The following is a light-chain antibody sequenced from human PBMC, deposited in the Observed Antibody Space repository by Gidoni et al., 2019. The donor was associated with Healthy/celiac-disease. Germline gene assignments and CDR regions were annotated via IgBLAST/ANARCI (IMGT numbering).Light chain of an antibody. J-gene: IGLJ1*01. CDR2: YVS. V-gene: IGLV2-14*03. CDR1: SSDVGGYNY. CDR3: SSYPSSSTRYV. Sequence: QSALTQPASVSGSPGQSITISCTGTSSDVGGYNYVPWYQQHPGKAPKLMIYYVSNRPSGVSNRFSGSQSGNTASLTISGLQAEDEADYYCSSYPSSSTRYVFGTGTKVTVL.